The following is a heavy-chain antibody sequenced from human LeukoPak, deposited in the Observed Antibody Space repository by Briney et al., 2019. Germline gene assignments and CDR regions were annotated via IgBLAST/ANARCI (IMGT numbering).Heavy chain of an antibody. CDR3: ARGPGGRRGYYPLEDSYYYYYMDV. CDR1: GYTFTSYY. CDR2: INPSGGST. J-gene: IGHJ6*03. D-gene: IGHD3-22*01. V-gene: IGHV1-46*01. Sequence: GASVKVSCKASGYTFTSYYMHWVRQAPGQGLEWMGVINPSGGSTSYAQKFQGRVTMTRDTSTSTVYMELRSLRSDDTAVYYCARGPGGRRGYYPLEDSYYYYYMDVWGKGTTVTVSS.